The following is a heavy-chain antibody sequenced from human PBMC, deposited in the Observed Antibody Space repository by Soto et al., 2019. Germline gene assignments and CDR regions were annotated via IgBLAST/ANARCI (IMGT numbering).Heavy chain of an antibody. CDR1: DGSISSYY. V-gene: IGHV4-59*08. CDR2: ISYSGST. J-gene: IGHJ5*01. CDR3: ARLIGNSWLDS. Sequence: PSETLSLTCTVSDGSISSYYWSWIRQPPGKGLEWIGYISYSGSTNYNPSLKSRVTISVDTSKNQFSLKLTSVTPDDTAVYYCARLIGNSWLDSWGQGTLVTVSS.